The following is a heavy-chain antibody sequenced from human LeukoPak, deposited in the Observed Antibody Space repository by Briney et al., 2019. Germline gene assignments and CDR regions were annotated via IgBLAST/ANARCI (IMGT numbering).Heavy chain of an antibody. D-gene: IGHD2-21*02. CDR2: ISSSGSYI. J-gene: IGHJ4*02. CDR1: GFTFRNYN. V-gene: IGHV3-21*01. Sequence: GGSLRLSCAASGFTFRNYNMNWVRQAPGKGLEWVSSISSSGSYIYYADSMKGRFTISRDNAKNSLYLQMNSLRAEDTAVYYCASRASCAGDCYQFDYWGQGTLVTVSS. CDR3: ASRASCAGDCYQFDY.